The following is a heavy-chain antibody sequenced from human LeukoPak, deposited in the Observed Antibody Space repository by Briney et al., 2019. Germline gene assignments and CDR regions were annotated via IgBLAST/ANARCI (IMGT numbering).Heavy chain of an antibody. CDR3: ARGVGWDRSARLARFDY. D-gene: IGHD1-26*01. Sequence: SETLSLTCAVYGGSFSGYYWSWIRQPPGKGLEWIGEINHSGSTNYNPSLKSRVTISVDTSKNQFSLKLSSVTAADTAVYYCARGVGWDRSARLARFDYWGQGTLVTVSS. J-gene: IGHJ4*02. CDR1: GGSFSGYY. V-gene: IGHV4-34*01. CDR2: INHSGST.